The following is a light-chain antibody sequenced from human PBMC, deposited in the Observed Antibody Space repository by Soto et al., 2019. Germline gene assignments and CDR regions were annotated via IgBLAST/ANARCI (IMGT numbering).Light chain of an antibody. CDR1: QDIRQY. V-gene: IGKV1-33*01. CDR2: DAS. CDR3: QQYDDIPV. Sequence: DIQMTQSPPSVSASVGDRVTITCQARQDIRQYLNWYQQRPGEAPNLLIYDASTLQSGVPSRFTGSGSGTIFTVTITRLQPEDVATYYCQQYDDIPVFGPGTKV. J-gene: IGKJ3*01.